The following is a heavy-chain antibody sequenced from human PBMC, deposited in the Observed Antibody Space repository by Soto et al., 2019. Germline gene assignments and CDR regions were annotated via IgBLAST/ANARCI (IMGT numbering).Heavy chain of an antibody. D-gene: IGHD3-3*01. CDR3: ATFLRFGAPDWFDP. CDR1: GFAFSSYA. J-gene: IGHJ5*02. CDR2: ISGSSSGT. V-gene: IGHV3-23*01. Sequence: PGGSLRLSCAASGFAFSSYAMSWVRQAPGKGLEWVSSISGSSSGTYYADAVKGRFTISRDNAKNSLYLQMNSLRAEDTAVYYCATFLRFGAPDWFDPWGQGTLVTVSS.